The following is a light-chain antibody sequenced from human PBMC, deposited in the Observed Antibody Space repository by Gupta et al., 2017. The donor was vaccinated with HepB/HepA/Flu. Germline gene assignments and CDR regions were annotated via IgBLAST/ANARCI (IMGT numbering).Light chain of an antibody. CDR3: SSYTSSSTYV. V-gene: IGLV2-18*02. CDR2: EVS. Sequence: QSALTQPPSLSGSPGQSGTIPCTVTSSDVGRDTRVSWYQQSPVTAPKLMISEVSNRPSGVPDRFSGSRSANAASLTISGLQAEDEADYYCSSYTSSSTYVFGTGTTVTVL. CDR1: SSDVGRDTR. J-gene: IGLJ1*01.